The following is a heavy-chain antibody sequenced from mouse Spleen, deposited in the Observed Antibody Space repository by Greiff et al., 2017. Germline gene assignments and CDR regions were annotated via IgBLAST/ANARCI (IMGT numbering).Heavy chain of an antibody. CDR1: GYTFTSYD. CDR2: IYPRDGST. CDR3: AIGRDGYYDAMDY. J-gene: IGHJ4*01. D-gene: IGHD2-3*01. V-gene: IGHV1-85*01. Sequence: QVQLQQSGPELVKPGASVKLSCKASGYTFTSYDINWVKQRPGQGLEWIGWIYPRDGSTKYNEKFKGKATLTVDTSSSTAYMELHSLTSEDSAVYFCAIGRDGYYDAMDYWGQGTSVTVSS.